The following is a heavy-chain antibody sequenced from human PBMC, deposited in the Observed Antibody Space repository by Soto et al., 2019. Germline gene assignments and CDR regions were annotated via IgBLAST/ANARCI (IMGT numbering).Heavy chain of an antibody. CDR2: ISYDGSNK. CDR3: ATVAVEMATIHVFDY. CDR1: GFTFSSYA. J-gene: IGHJ4*02. D-gene: IGHD5-12*01. V-gene: IGHV3-30-3*01. Sequence: QVQLVESGGGVVQPGRSLRLSCAASGFTFSSYAMHWVRQAPGKGLEWVAVISYDGSNKYYADSVKGRFTISRDNSKNTLYLQITSLRAEHTAVYYCATVAVEMATIHVFDYWGQGTLVTVSS.